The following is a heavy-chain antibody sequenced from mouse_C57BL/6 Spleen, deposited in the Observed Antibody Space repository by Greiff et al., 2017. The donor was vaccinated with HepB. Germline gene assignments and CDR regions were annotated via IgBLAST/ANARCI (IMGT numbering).Heavy chain of an antibody. CDR3: ARGGDDYDGAFFDY. D-gene: IGHD2-4*01. CDR2: IWSGGST. Sequence: VQLQQSGPGLVQPSQSLSITCTVSGFSLTSYGVHWVRQSPGKGLEWLGVIWSGGSTDYNAAFISRLSISKDNSKSQVFFKMNSLQADDTAIYYCARGGDDYDGAFFDYWGQGTTLTVSS. V-gene: IGHV2-2*01. CDR1: GFSLTSYG. J-gene: IGHJ2*01.